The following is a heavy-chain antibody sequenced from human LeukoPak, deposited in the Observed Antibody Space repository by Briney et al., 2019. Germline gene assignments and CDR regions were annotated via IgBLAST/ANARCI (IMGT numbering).Heavy chain of an antibody. D-gene: IGHD2-2*01. CDR2: ISGSGGGT. J-gene: IGHJ5*01. Sequence: GGSLRLSCAASGFTFSSYAMSWVRQAPGKGLEWVSAISGSGGGTYYADSVKGRFTISRDNSKSTLYLQMNSLRAEDTAVYYCAKDRHAPGRYCSSTTCFPFDSWGQGTLVTVSS. V-gene: IGHV3-23*01. CDR1: GFTFSSYA. CDR3: AKDRHAPGRYCSSTTCFPFDS.